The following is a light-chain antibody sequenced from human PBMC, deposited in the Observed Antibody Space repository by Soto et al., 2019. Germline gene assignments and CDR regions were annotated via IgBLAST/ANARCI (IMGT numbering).Light chain of an antibody. CDR2: AAS. V-gene: IGKV1-9*01. J-gene: IGKJ1*01. CDR3: QQLNSYPRT. Sequence: IQLTQSPSSLSASVGDIVTITCRASQGISSYLASYQQKPGKAPKLLIYAASTLQSGVPSRFSGSGSGTDFTLTISSLQPEDFATYYCQQLNSYPRTFGQGTKVEIK. CDR1: QGISSY.